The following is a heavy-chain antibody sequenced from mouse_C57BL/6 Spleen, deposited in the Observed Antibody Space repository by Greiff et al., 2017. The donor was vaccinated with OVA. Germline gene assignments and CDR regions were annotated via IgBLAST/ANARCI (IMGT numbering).Heavy chain of an antibody. CDR1: GFTFSSYA. D-gene: IGHD1-1*01. CDR2: ISDGGSYT. CDR3: ASHHYDGSSEGAMDY. Sequence: DVQLVESGGGLVKPGGSLKLSCAASGFTFSSYAMSWVRQSPEKRLEWVATISDGGSYTYYPDNVKGRFTISTDNAKNNLYLQMSHLKSEDTAMYYGASHHYDGSSEGAMDYWGQGTSVTVSS. V-gene: IGHV5-4*01. J-gene: IGHJ4*01.